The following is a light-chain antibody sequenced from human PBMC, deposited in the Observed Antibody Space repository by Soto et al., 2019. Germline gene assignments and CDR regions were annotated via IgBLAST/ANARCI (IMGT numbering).Light chain of an antibody. J-gene: IGLJ1*01. CDR2: EVS. V-gene: IGLV2-14*01. Sequence: QSVLTQPASVSGSPGQSITTSCTGTSSDVGDYNYVSWYQQHPGKAPKLIIYEVSNRASGVFHRFSGSKSGNTASLTISGLQPEDEADYYCSSYGSTDTLFVFGTGTKVTVL. CDR3: SSYGSTDTLFV. CDR1: SSDVGDYNY.